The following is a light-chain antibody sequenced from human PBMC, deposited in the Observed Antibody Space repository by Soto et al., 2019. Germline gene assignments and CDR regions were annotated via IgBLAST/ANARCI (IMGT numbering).Light chain of an antibody. CDR2: EVS. Sequence: QSVLTQPASVSGSPGQSITISCTGTSSDVGAYNYVSWYQQYPGTAPKVMIYEVSSRPSGVSHRFSGSKSGNTASLTISGLQPEDEADYYCRSFTSRSTFNYGFGTGTKLTVL. CDR1: SSDVGAYNY. J-gene: IGLJ1*01. CDR3: RSFTSRSTFNYG. V-gene: IGLV2-14*01.